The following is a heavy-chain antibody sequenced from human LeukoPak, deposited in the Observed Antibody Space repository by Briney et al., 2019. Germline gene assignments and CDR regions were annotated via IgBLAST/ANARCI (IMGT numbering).Heavy chain of an antibody. Sequence: ASVKVSCKASGYTFTGYYMHWVRQAPGQGLEWMGWINPNSGGTDYVQKFQGRVTMTRDTSISTAYMELSRLRSDDTAVYYCARDMGFGELSPIDYWGQGTLVTVSS. CDR1: GYTFTGYY. CDR3: ARDMGFGELSPIDY. V-gene: IGHV1-2*02. D-gene: IGHD3-10*01. CDR2: INPNSGGT. J-gene: IGHJ4*02.